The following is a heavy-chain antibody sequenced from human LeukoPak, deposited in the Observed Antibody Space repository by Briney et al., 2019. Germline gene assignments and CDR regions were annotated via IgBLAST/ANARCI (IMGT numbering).Heavy chain of an antibody. CDR3: ARAKSLFDS. D-gene: IGHD3-10*01. CDR2: ISGSGGST. Sequence: PGGSLRLSCAASRFTFSSYAMSWVSQAPGKGLEWVSAISGSGGSTYYADSVKGRFTISRDNSKNTLYLQMNSLRAEDTAVYYCARAKSLFDSWGQGTLVTVSS. V-gene: IGHV3-23*01. CDR1: RFTFSSYA. J-gene: IGHJ4*02.